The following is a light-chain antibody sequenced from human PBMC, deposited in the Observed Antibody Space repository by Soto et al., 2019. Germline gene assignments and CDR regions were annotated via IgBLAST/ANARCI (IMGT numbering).Light chain of an antibody. CDR1: QAIGND. CDR3: LQNYRSPWT. J-gene: IGKJ1*01. Sequence: AIQMTQSPSSLSASVGDRVTITCRASQAIGNDVGWYQQIPGKAPKLLIYAASRLHSGVPSKFSGSGSGSDFTLTISSLQPEDFATYYCLQNYRSPWTFGQGTKVELK. CDR2: AAS. V-gene: IGKV1-6*01.